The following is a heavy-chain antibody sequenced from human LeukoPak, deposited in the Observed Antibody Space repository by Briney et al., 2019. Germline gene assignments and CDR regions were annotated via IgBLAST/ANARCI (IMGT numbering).Heavy chain of an antibody. CDR2: IYYSGST. CDR3: ARDLTTVTTAHDAFDI. CDR1: GGSISSYY. D-gene: IGHD4-17*01. J-gene: IGHJ3*02. Sequence: SETLSLTCAVSGGSISSYYWSWIRQPPGKGLEWIGYIYYSGSTNYDPSLKGRVTISVDTSKNQFSLKLSSVTAADTAVYYCARDLTTVTTAHDAFDIWGQGTMVTVSS. V-gene: IGHV4-59*01.